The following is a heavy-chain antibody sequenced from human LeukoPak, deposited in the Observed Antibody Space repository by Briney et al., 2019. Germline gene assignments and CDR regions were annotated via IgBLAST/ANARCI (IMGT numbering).Heavy chain of an antibody. D-gene: IGHD6-13*01. V-gene: IGHV1-69*01. CDR3: ARAPRYSSSWPNNWFDP. Sequence: AASVKVSCKASGGAFSSYAISWVRQAPGQALEWMGGIIPICGTANYAQKFQGRVTITADESTSTAYMELSSLRSEDTAVYFCARAPRYSSSWPNNWFDPWGQGTLVTVSS. J-gene: IGHJ5*02. CDR2: IIPICGTA. CDR1: GGAFSSYA.